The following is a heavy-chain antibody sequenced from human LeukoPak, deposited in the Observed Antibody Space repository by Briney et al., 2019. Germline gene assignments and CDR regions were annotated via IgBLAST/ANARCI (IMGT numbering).Heavy chain of an antibody. J-gene: IGHJ6*02. CDR2: ISSSSSTI. CDR1: GFTFRSYS. V-gene: IGHV3-48*01. CDR3: ASTIFGVYYYYGMDV. D-gene: IGHD3-3*01. Sequence: GGSLRLSCAASGFTFRSYSMNWVRQAPGEGLEWVSYISSSSSTIYYADSVKGRFTISRDNAKNSLYLQMNSLRAEDTAVYYCASTIFGVYYYYGMDVWGQGTTVTVSS.